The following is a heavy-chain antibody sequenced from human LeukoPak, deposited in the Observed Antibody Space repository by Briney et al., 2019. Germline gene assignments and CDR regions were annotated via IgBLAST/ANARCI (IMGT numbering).Heavy chain of an antibody. CDR1: GFTFSSYA. D-gene: IGHD3-9*01. Sequence: PGGSLRLSCAASGFTFSSYAMSWVRQAPGKGLEWVSAISGSGGSTYYADSVKGRFTISRDNSKNTLYLQMNSLRAEDTAVYYCALFTPYYDILTGSGMDVWGQGTTVTVSS. J-gene: IGHJ6*02. CDR3: ALFTPYYDILTGSGMDV. CDR2: ISGSGGST. V-gene: IGHV3-23*01.